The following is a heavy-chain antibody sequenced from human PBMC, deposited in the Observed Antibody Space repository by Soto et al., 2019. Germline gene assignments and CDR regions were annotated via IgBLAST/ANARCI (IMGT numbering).Heavy chain of an antibody. CDR3: AAASYYYDSSGPRGRAFDI. J-gene: IGHJ3*02. Sequence: GASVKVSCKASRFTFTSSALQWVRQARVQRREWIGWIVVGSGNTNYAQKFQERVTITRDMSTSTAYMELSRLRSEDTAVYYCAAASYYYDSSGPRGRAFDIWGQGTMVT. D-gene: IGHD3-22*01. CDR1: RFTFTSSA. CDR2: IVVGSGNT. V-gene: IGHV1-58*01.